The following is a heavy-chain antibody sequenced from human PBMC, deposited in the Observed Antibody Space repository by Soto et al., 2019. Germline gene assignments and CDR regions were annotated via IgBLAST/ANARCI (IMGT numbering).Heavy chain of an antibody. Sequence: ASVKVSCKASGYTFTSYDINWVRQATGQGFEWMGWISAYNGNTNYAQKLQGRVTMTTDTSTSTAYMELRSLRSDDTAVYYCATVDSSSWDVSDYWGQGTLVTVSS. J-gene: IGHJ4*02. CDR1: GYTFTSYD. CDR3: ATVDSSSWDVSDY. CDR2: ISAYNGNT. V-gene: IGHV1-18*01. D-gene: IGHD6-13*01.